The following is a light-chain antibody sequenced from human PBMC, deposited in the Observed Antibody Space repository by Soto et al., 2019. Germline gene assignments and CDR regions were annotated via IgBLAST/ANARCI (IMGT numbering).Light chain of an antibody. V-gene: IGKV1-5*01. CDR3: HQYYGYPYT. CDR2: DAS. Sequence: DIQMTQSPSTLSASIGDRITITCRASQNINTWLAWYQQKPGRAPKVLIYDASSLESGVPSRISGSGSGTEFILIISSLQLDDFATYYCHQYYGYPYTFGQGTKLEIK. J-gene: IGKJ2*01. CDR1: QNINTW.